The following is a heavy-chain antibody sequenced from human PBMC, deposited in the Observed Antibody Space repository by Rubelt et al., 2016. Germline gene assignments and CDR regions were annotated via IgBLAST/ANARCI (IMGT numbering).Heavy chain of an antibody. D-gene: IGHD1-1*01. J-gene: IGHJ2*01. CDR1: GYNFKAYV. V-gene: IGHV7-4-1*02. Sequence: QAQLVQSGSELKKLGASVTVSCQASGYNFKAYVINWVRQAPGQGLEWMGLINIHTDSRMFAQGFTGRVAFSVDTSVSTAYLESSSLRSEDTAIDYCARGLDLHYWNFDVWGRGTLVTVSS. CDR3: ARGLDLHYWNFDV. CDR2: INIHTDSR.